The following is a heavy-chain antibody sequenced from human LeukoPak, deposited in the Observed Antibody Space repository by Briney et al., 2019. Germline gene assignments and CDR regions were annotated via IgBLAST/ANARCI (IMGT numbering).Heavy chain of an antibody. CDR1: GFTFSSYA. V-gene: IGHV3-23*01. CDR2: ISGNGGRT. J-gene: IGHJ6*03. CDR3: ARTAGDYYYMDV. Sequence: GGSLRLSCAASGFTFSSYAMSWVRQAPGKGLEWVSVISGNGGRTYYADSVKGRFTISRDNSKNTLYLQMNSLRAEDTAVYYCARTAGDYYYMDVWGKGTTVTVSS.